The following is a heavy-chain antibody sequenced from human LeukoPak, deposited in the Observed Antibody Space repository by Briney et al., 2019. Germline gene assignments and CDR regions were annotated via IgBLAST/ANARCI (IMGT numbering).Heavy chain of an antibody. Sequence: GGSLRLSCAASGFTFSSNYMSWVRQAPGKGLEWVSVIYSGGSTYYADSVKGRFTISRHNSKNTLYLQMNSLRAEDTAVYYCARDTRYCTNGVCYDYMNYWGQGTLVTVSS. D-gene: IGHD2-8*01. V-gene: IGHV3-53*04. CDR2: IYSGGST. CDR3: ARDTRYCTNGVCYDYMNY. J-gene: IGHJ4*02. CDR1: GFTFSSNY.